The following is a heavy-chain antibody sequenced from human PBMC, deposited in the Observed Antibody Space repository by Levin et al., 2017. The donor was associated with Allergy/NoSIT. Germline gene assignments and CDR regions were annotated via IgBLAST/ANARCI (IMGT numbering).Heavy chain of an antibody. D-gene: IGHD3-22*01. J-gene: IGHJ4*02. V-gene: IGHV3-30*18. CDR1: GFTFSYSG. CDR3: AKENDSSGYRLYYFDS. Sequence: LSLTCAASGFTFSYSGMNWVRQTPGKGLEWVAVISYDGSNKYYADSVKGRFTISRDNSKNTVVLQMNTLRPDDTAVYYCAKENDSSGYRLYYFDSWGQGTLVAVSS. CDR2: ISYDGSNK.